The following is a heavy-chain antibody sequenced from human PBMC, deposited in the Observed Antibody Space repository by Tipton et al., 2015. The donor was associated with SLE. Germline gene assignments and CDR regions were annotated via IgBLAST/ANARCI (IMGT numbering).Heavy chain of an antibody. Sequence: PLRLSCAASGFTFDNYAMHWVRQVPGKGLEWVSGISWDSDDVNYADSVKGRFTISRDNAKNSLYLQMNSLKIEDTALYYCAKDMDYFGSQSTLEYWGQGILVTVAS. D-gene: IGHD3-10*01. V-gene: IGHV3-9*01. CDR1: GFTFDNYA. CDR2: ISWDSDDV. CDR3: AKDMDYFGSQSTLEY. J-gene: IGHJ4*02.